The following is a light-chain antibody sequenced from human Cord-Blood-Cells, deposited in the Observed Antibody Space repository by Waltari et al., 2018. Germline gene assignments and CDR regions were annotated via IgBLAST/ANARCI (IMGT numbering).Light chain of an antibody. J-gene: IGKJ2*01. CDR2: KVS. CDR1: QSLVHSAGNTY. CDR3: MQGTHWPPDT. Sequence: DVVMTQSPLSLPVTLGQPASISCRSSQSLVHSAGNTYLNWFQQRPGQSPRRLIYKVSNRDSGVPDRFSGSGSGTDFTLKISRVEAEDVGVYYCMQGTHWPPDTFGQGTKLEIK. V-gene: IGKV2-30*02.